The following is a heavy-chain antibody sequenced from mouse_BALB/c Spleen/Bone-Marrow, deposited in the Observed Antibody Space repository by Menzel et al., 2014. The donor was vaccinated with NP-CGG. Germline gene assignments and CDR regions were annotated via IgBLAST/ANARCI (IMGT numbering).Heavy chain of an antibody. CDR2: IYPGDGDT. D-gene: IGHD4-1*02. Sequence: VQRVESGPELVKPGASGKISCKASGYAFSSSWMNWVKQRPGQGLEWIGRIYPGDGDTNYNGKFKGKATLTADKSSSTAYMQLSSLTSVDSAVYFCARFSTVYYFDYWGQGATLTVSS. V-gene: IGHV1-82*01. CDR1: GYAFSSSW. CDR3: ARFSTVYYFDY. J-gene: IGHJ2*01.